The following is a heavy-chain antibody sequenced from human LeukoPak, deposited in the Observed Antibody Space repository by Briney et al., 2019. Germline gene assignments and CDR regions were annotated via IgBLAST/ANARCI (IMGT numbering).Heavy chain of an antibody. J-gene: IGHJ3*02. CDR1: GGSISSSSYY. Sequence: PSETLSLTCTVSGGSISSSSYYWGWIRQPPGKGLEWIGSIYYSGSTYYNPSLKSRVTVSVDTSKNQFSLKLTSVTAADTAVYYCARVTSLRYFDWVLPDAFDIWGQGTMVTVSS. CDR3: ARVTSLRYFDWVLPDAFDI. CDR2: IYYSGST. V-gene: IGHV4-39*01. D-gene: IGHD3-9*01.